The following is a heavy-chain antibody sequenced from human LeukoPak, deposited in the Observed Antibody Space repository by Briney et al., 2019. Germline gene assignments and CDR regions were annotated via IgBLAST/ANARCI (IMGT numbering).Heavy chain of an antibody. D-gene: IGHD2-2*01. CDR1: GGSFSGYY. CDR2: INHSGST. J-gene: IGHJ3*02. CDR3: ARGDQARTGAFDI. V-gene: IGHV4-34*01. Sequence: SETLSLTCAVYGGSFSGYYWSWIRQPPGKGLEWIGEINHSGSTNYNPSLKSRVTISVDTSKNQFSLKLSSVTAADTAVYYCARGDQARTGAFDIWGQGTMVTVSS.